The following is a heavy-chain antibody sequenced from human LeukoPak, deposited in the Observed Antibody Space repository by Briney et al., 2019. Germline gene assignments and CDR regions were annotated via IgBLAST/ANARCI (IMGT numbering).Heavy chain of an antibody. CDR2: ISGSGGST. J-gene: IGHJ3*02. CDR1: GFTFSSYA. D-gene: IGHD3-22*01. Sequence: TGGSLRLSCAASGFTFSSYAMSWVRQAPGKGLEWVSAISGSGGSTYYADSVKGRFTISRDNSKNTLYLQMNSLRAEDTAVYYCAKEGIITMIVEGAFDIWGQGTMVTVSS. V-gene: IGHV3-23*01. CDR3: AKEGIITMIVEGAFDI.